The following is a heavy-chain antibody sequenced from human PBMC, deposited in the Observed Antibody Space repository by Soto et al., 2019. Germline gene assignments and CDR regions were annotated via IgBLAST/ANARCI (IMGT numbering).Heavy chain of an antibody. CDR2: IGSAGDT. J-gene: IGHJ4*02. D-gene: IGHD3-22*01. CDR3: ARAPGPRSGYYLFDY. V-gene: IGHV3-13*01. CDR1: GFTLSSYD. Sequence: GGSLRLSCAASGFTLSSYDMHWVRQATGKGLEWVSTIGSAGDTYYPGSVKGRFTISRENAKNSLYLQMNSLRAEETAVYYCARAPGPRSGYYLFDYWGQGTLVTVSS.